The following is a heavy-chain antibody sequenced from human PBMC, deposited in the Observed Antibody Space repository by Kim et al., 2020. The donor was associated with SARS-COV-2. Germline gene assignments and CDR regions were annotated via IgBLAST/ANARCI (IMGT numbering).Heavy chain of an antibody. CDR1: GFTFSSYA. CDR3: AKDLWGGVRANWYFDL. J-gene: IGHJ2*01. CDR2: ISGSGGST. Sequence: GGSLRLSCAASGFTFSSYAMSWVRQAPGKGLEWVSAISGSGGSTYYADSVKGRFTISRDNSKNTLYLQMNSLRAEDTAVYYCAKDLWGGVRANWYFDLWGRGTLVTVSS. V-gene: IGHV3-23*01. D-gene: IGHD3-10*01.